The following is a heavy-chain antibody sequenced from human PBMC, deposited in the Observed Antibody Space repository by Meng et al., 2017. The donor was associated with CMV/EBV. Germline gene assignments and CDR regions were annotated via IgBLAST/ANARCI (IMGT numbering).Heavy chain of an antibody. D-gene: IGHD2-2*01. V-gene: IGHV4-34*01. CDR2: INHSGST. CDR1: GGSFSGYY. J-gene: IGHJ6*02. CDR3: ARGPAARKYKRYGMDV. Sequence: GSLRLSCAVYGGSFSGYYWSWIRQPPGKGLEWIGEINHSGSTNYNPSLKSRVTISVDTSKNQFSLKLSSVTAADTAVYYCARGPAARKYKRYGMDVWGQGTTVTVSS.